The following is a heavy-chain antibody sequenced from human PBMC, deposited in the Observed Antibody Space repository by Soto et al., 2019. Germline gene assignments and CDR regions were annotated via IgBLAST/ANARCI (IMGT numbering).Heavy chain of an antibody. V-gene: IGHV3-48*03. D-gene: IGHD3-9*01. CDR1: GFTFSNFE. Sequence: EVQLVESGGNLVQPGGSLRLSCAASGFTFSNFEMHWVRQAPGKGLEWVSYINTAGSTKYYAESVKGRFTISGDNARNSRFLQMNSLRAEDTAVYYCARAECSSPDCLTAYYSYGLDVWGQGSTVTVSS. CDR3: ARAECSSPDCLTAYYSYGLDV. CDR2: INTAGSTK. J-gene: IGHJ6*02.